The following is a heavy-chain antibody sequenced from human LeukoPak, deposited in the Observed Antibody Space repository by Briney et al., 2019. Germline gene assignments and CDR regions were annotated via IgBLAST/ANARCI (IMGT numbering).Heavy chain of an antibody. CDR1: GFTFSSYG. CDR2: IRYDGSNK. Sequence: GGSLRLSCAASGFTFSSYGMHWVRQAPGMGLEWVAFIRYDGSNKYYADSVKGRFTISRDNSKNTLYLQMNSLRAEDTAVYYCAKTVNDGEYFQHWGQGTLVTVSS. D-gene: IGHD1-1*01. V-gene: IGHV3-30*02. CDR3: AKTVNDGEYFQH. J-gene: IGHJ1*01.